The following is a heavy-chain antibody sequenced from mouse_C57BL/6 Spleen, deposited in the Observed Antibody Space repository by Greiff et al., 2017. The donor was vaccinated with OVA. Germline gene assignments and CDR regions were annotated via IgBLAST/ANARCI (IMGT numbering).Heavy chain of an antibody. Sequence: QVQLQQSGAELVRPGASVKLSCKASGYTFTDYYINWVKQRPGQGLEWIARIYPGSGNTYYNEKFKGKATLTAEKSSSTAYMQLSSLTSEDSAVYFCARDYWDGAYWGQGTLVTVSA. J-gene: IGHJ3*01. V-gene: IGHV1-76*01. D-gene: IGHD4-1*01. CDR1: GYTFTDYY. CDR3: ARDYWDGAY. CDR2: IYPGSGNT.